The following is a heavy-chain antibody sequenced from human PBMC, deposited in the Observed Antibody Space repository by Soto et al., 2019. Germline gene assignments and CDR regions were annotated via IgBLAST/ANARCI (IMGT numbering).Heavy chain of an antibody. J-gene: IGHJ1*01. Sequence: PGESLKISCKASGYSFTDYWIGWVRQMPGKGLEWMGIIYPGDSDTKYSPSFQGQVTMSADKSISTAYLQWNSLKASDTAMYYCARQDSYGSCQHWGQGTLVTVSS. CDR3: ARQDSYGSCQH. D-gene: IGHD5-18*01. V-gene: IGHV5-51*01. CDR2: IYPGDSDT. CDR1: GYSFTDYW.